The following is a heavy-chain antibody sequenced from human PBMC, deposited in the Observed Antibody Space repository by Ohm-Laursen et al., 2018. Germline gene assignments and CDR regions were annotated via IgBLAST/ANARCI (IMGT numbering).Heavy chain of an antibody. D-gene: IGHD1-26*01. CDR3: ARVGPTEARELYYYYGMDV. J-gene: IGHJ6*02. V-gene: IGHV1-18*01. CDR1: GYTFTSYG. CDR2: ISAYNGNT. Sequence: SVKVSCKASGYTFTSYGISWVRQAPGQGLEWMRWISAYNGNTNYAQKLQGRVTMTTDTSTSTAYMELRSLRSDDTAVYYCARVGPTEARELYYYYGMDVWGQGTTVTVSS.